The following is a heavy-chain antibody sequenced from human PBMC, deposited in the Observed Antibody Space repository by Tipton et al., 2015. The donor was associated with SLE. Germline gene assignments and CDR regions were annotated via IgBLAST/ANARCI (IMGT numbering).Heavy chain of an antibody. Sequence: TLSLTCAVSGFSISSGYYWGWIRQPPGKGLEWIGHIYTSGSTNYNPSLKSRVTISVDTSKNQFSLKLSSVTAADTAVYYCARASPTAPYYYYYMDVWGKGTTVTVSS. CDR3: ARASPTAPYYYYYMDV. J-gene: IGHJ6*03. D-gene: IGHD4-17*01. V-gene: IGHV4-38-2*01. CDR2: IYTSGST. CDR1: GFSISSGYY.